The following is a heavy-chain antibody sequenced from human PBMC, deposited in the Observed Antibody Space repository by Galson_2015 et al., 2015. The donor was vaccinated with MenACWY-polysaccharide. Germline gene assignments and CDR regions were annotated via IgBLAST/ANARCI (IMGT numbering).Heavy chain of an antibody. D-gene: IGHD2-15*01. CDR3: AKRARVVAAVWYGMDV. J-gene: IGHJ6*02. CDR2: ITGSGGAT. Sequence: SLRLSCAASGFTFSSYAMSWVRQAPGKGLEWVSAITGSGGATYSVDSGKGRFTISRDNSKNTLYLQMNSLRAEDTAVYYWAKRARVVAAVWYGMDVWGQGTTVTVSS. CDR1: GFTFSSYA. V-gene: IGHV3-23*01.